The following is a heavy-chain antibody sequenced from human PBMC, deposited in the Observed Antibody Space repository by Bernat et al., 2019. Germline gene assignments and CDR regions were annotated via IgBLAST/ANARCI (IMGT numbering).Heavy chain of an antibody. J-gene: IGHJ4*02. D-gene: IGHD3-3*01. CDR2: IRSKAYGGTT. Sequence: EVQLVESGGGLVKPGRSLRLSCTASVFTFGDYAMSWFRQAPGKGLEWVGFIRSKAYGGTTEYDASVKGRFTISRDDSKSIAYLQMNSLKTEDTAVYYCTRDIGVLRFLEWLLYGFDYWGQGTLVTVSS. V-gene: IGHV3-49*05. CDR1: VFTFGDYA. CDR3: TRDIGVLRFLEWLLYGFDY.